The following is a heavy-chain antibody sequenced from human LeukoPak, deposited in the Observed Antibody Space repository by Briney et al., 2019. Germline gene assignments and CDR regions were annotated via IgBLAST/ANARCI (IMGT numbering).Heavy chain of an antibody. CDR3: ANYDLRYYDSSGYLKAPPGY. J-gene: IGHJ4*02. CDR1: GGPISSGDYY. V-gene: IGHV4-30-4*01. Sequence: SETLSLTCTVSGGPISSGDYYWSWIRQPPGKGLEWIGYIYYSGSTYYNPSLKSRVTISVDTSKNQFSLKLSSVTAADTAVYYCANYDLRYYDSSGYLKAPPGYWGQGTLVTVSS. CDR2: IYYSGST. D-gene: IGHD3-22*01.